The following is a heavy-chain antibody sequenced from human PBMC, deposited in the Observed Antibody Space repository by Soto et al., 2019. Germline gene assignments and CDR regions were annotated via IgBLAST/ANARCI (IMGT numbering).Heavy chain of an antibody. CDR2: IYYSGST. CDR3: ARGKEYSSGWYEYGY. CDR1: GGSISSYY. D-gene: IGHD6-19*01. J-gene: IGHJ4*02. V-gene: IGHV4-59*01. Sequence: SETLSLTCTVSGGSISSYYWSWIRQPPGKGLEWIGYIYYSGSTNYNPSLKSRVTISVDTSKNQFSLKLSSVTAADTAVYYCARGKEYSSGWYEYGYWAQRTPVTVSS.